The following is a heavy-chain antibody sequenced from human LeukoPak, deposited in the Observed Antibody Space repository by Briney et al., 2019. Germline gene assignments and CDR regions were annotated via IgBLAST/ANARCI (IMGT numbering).Heavy chain of an antibody. J-gene: IGHJ4*02. D-gene: IGHD5-12*01. Sequence: SVKVSCKASGGTFSSHAISWVRQAPGQGLEWVGGIIPIFGTTNYAQKFQGRVTITTDESTSTGYMELRSLRSDDTAVYYCARGDSGYDYGFDNWGQETLVTVSS. CDR2: IIPIFGTT. CDR3: ARGDSGYDYGFDN. CDR1: GGTFSSHA. V-gene: IGHV1-69*05.